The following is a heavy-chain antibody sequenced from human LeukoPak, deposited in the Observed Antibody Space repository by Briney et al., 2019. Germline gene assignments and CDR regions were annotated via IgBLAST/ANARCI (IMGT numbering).Heavy chain of an antibody. Sequence: ASETLSLTCTVSGGSISGYYWSWIRQPPGKGLEWIGYLYYSGSTNYNPSLKSRVTISVDTSKNQFSLKLSSVTAADTAVYYCARLPLAAAGRGYYYYYGMDVWGQGATVTVSS. J-gene: IGHJ6*01. CDR1: GGSISGYY. D-gene: IGHD6-13*01. CDR3: ARLPLAAAGRGYYYYYGMDV. V-gene: IGHV4-59*08. CDR2: LYYSGST.